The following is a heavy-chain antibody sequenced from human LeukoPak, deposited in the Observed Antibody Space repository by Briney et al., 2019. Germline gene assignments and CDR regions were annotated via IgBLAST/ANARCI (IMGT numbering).Heavy chain of an antibody. Sequence: PSETLSLTCTVSGGSISSYYWSWTRQPPGKGLEWIGYIYYSGSTNYNPSLKSRVTISVDTSKNQFSLKLSSVTAADTAVYYCARGADYDSSGYSHWGQGTLVTVS. CDR2: IYYSGST. CDR1: GGSISSYY. D-gene: IGHD3-22*01. V-gene: IGHV4-59*01. J-gene: IGHJ4*02. CDR3: ARGADYDSSGYSH.